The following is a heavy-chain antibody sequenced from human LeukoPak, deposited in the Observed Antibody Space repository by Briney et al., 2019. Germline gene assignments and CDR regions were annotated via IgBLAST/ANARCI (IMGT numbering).Heavy chain of an antibody. CDR3: ARIPCSSGWVQNWFDP. Sequence: PGGSLRLSCAASGFTFGTYAMSWVRQAPGKGLEWISAISGSGGSTYYADSVKGRFTISRDNSKNTLYLQMNSLRAEDTAVYYCARIPCSSGWVQNWFDPWGQGTLVTVSS. D-gene: IGHD6-19*01. CDR1: GFTFGTYA. CDR2: ISGSGGST. V-gene: IGHV3-23*01. J-gene: IGHJ5*02.